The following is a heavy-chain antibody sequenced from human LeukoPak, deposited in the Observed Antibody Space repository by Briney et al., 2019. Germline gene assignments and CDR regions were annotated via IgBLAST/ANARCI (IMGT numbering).Heavy chain of an antibody. J-gene: IGHJ4*02. D-gene: IGHD1-14*01. CDR2: VFHTGSS. Sequence: PSETLSLTCAVSGYSISCGYYWGWIRQPPGKGPEWIGSVFHTGSSYYIPSLKSRVTISVDTSKNQFSLEVSSVTAADTAIYYCARGISTTGHDYWGPGTLVTVSS. CDR3: ARGISTTGHDY. CDR1: GYSISCGYY. V-gene: IGHV4-38-2*01.